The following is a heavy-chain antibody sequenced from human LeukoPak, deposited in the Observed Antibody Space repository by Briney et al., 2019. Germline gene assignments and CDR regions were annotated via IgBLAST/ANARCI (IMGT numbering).Heavy chain of an antibody. CDR1: GGSISSHY. CDR2: IYYSGST. Sequence: SETLSLTCTVSGGSISSHYWSWIRQPPGKGLEWIGYIYYSGSTNYNPSLKSRVSMSVDTSKNQFSLKLTSVTAADTAVYYCARDYYDFWSGYYVVGFDYWGQGTLVTVSS. V-gene: IGHV4-59*11. CDR3: ARDYYDFWSGYYVVGFDY. J-gene: IGHJ4*02. D-gene: IGHD3-3*01.